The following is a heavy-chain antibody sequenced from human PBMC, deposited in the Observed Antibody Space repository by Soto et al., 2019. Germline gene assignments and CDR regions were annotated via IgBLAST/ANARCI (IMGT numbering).Heavy chain of an antibody. CDR3: ARAGGLLLDY. V-gene: IGHV3-30*03. CDR1: GFTLSSYG. D-gene: IGHD2-15*01. Sequence: QVQLVESGGGVVQPGRSLRLSCAASGFTLSSYGIHWVRQAPGKGLEWVAVISHDGSNKYYADSVKGRFTISRDNSKNTLYLQMNSLRAEDTAVYYCARAGGLLLDYWGQGTLVTVSS. CDR2: ISHDGSNK. J-gene: IGHJ4*02.